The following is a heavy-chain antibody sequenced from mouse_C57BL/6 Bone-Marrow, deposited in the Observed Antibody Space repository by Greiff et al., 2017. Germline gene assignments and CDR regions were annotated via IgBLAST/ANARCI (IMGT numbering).Heavy chain of an antibody. J-gene: IGHJ3*01. CDR2: IDPENGDT. CDR1: GFNIKDDY. D-gene: IGHD1-2*01. V-gene: IGHV14-4*01. Sequence: VQLKESGAELVRPGASVKLSCTASGFNIKDDYMHWVKQRPEQGLEWIGWIDPENGDTEYASKFQGKATITADTSSNTAYLQLSSLTSEDTAVYYCTGYPFAYWGQGTLVTVSA. CDR3: TGYPFAY.